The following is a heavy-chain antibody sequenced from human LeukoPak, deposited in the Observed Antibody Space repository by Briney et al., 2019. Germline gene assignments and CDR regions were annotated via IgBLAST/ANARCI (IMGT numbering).Heavy chain of an antibody. V-gene: IGHV1-24*01. CDR2: FDHEDGET. J-gene: IGHJ4*02. Sequence: ASVKVSCKVSGYTLTELSLHWVRQAPGKGLEWMGGFDHEDGETNYAQKFQGRVTMTEDTSTDTAYMELSSLRSEDTAVYYCATLTPYYDFWSGYYNAGYFDYWGQGTLVTVSS. CDR1: GYTLTELS. CDR3: ATLTPYYDFWSGYYNAGYFDY. D-gene: IGHD3-3*01.